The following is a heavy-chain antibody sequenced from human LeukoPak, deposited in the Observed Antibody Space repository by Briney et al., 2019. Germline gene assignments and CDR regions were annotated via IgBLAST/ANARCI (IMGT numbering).Heavy chain of an antibody. CDR3: ARDWDY. Sequence: ASVKVSCKASGYTFTDYYVHWVRQAPGQGLEWMGWITPDSDATNYAQKFQGRVTMTRDTSISTAYMELSRLSSDDTAMYYCARDWDYWGQGTLVTVSS. CDR1: GYTFTDYY. J-gene: IGHJ4*02. CDR2: ITPDSDAT. V-gene: IGHV1-2*02.